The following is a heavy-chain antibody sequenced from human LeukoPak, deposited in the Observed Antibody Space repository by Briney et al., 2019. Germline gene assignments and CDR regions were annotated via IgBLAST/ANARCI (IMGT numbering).Heavy chain of an antibody. D-gene: IGHD1-26*01. V-gene: IGHV5-51*01. CDR2: IYPGDSGP. CDR3: GMSGDRVPLQDDVFDV. Sequence: KDGESLKISCKVSVYSFTSYCIGWVRQMPGKGLEWMGIIYPGDSGPTYSPSFQGQVTISVDKSINTAYLQWSSLQASDTAMYYCGMSGDRVPLQDDVFDVWGQGTMVTVST. CDR1: VYSFTSYC. J-gene: IGHJ3*01.